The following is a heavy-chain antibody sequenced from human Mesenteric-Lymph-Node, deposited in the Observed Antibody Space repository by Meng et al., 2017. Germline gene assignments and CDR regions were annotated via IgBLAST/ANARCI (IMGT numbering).Heavy chain of an antibody. D-gene: IGHD3-10*01. Sequence: QLQLQESGPGLVKPSETLSPTCTVSGGSIRSSSYYWGWIRQPPGKGLEYIGSIFYSGDTYYNPSLKSRVTISIDTSENQFSLKLSSVTAADTAVYYCARRVFYGSANFDYWGQGTLVTVSS. V-gene: IGHV4-39*01. CDR3: ARRVFYGSANFDY. J-gene: IGHJ4*02. CDR2: IFYSGDT. CDR1: GGSIRSSSYY.